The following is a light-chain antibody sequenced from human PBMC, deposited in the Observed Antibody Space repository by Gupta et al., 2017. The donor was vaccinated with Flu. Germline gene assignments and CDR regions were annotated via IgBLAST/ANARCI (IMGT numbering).Light chain of an antibody. CDR2: EVS. CDR3: SSYTSSSTLV. Sequence: QSALTQAASVSGSPGQSITIACTGPSSDVGGYNYVSWYQQPPAKAPKLMIYEVSNRPSGVASRFSASKAGNTASLTISAPQAEDEADYYDSSYTSSSTLVFGTGTKVTVL. CDR1: SSDVGGYNY. V-gene: IGLV2-14*01. J-gene: IGLJ1*01.